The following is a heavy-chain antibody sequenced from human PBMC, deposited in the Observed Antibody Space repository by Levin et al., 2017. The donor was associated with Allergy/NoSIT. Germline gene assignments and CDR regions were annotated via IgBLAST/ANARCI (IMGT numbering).Heavy chain of an antibody. Sequence: GGSLRLSCAASGFTFSSYDMHWVRQATGKGLEWVSAMGTAGNTYYPGSVKGRLTISRENAKNSLYLQMNSLRAGDTAVYYCARAGPKTSNYYYGMDVWGQGTTVTVSS. CDR2: MGTAGNT. V-gene: IGHV3-13*01. J-gene: IGHJ6*02. CDR1: GFTFSSYD. CDR3: ARAGPKTSNYYYGMDV.